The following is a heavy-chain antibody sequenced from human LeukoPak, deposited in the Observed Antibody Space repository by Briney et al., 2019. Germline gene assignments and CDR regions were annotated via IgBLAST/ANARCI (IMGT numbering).Heavy chain of an antibody. CDR1: GYSFTGYW. V-gene: IGHV5-51*01. CDR3: ARQIGHDYVWGSYRYQDY. D-gene: IGHD3-16*02. J-gene: IGHJ4*02. CDR2: IYPGDSDT. Sequence: PGESLKISCKGSGYSFTGYWIGWVRQMPGKGLEWMGIIYPGDSDTRYSPSFQGQVTISADKSISTAYLQWSSLKASDTAMYYCARQIGHDYVWGSYRYQDYWGQGTLVTVSS.